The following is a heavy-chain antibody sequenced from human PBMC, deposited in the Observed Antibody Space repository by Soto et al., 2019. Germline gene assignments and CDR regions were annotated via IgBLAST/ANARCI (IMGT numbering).Heavy chain of an antibody. Sequence: EVQLVQSGAEVKKPGESLKISCKGSGYSFTSYWIGWVRQMPGKGLEWMGIIYPGDSDTRYSPSFQGQVTISADKSISTAYLQWSSLKASDTAMYYCAISATGGYYDFWRAGWFDPWGQGTLVTVSS. D-gene: IGHD3-3*01. CDR2: IYPGDSDT. CDR1: GYSFTSYW. V-gene: IGHV5-51*03. CDR3: AISATGGYYDFWRAGWFDP. J-gene: IGHJ5*02.